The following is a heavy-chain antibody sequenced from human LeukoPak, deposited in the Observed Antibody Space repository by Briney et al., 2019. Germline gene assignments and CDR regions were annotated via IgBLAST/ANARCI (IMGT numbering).Heavy chain of an antibody. CDR3: ARGNYDSSGQGAFDI. Sequence: ASVKVSCKASGYTFTGCYMHWVRQAPGQGLEWMGWINPNSGGTNYAQKFQGRVTMTRDTSISTAYMELSRLRSDDTAVYYCARGNYDSSGQGAFDIWGQGTMVTVSS. CDR2: INPNSGGT. V-gene: IGHV1-2*02. CDR1: GYTFTGCY. J-gene: IGHJ3*02. D-gene: IGHD3-22*01.